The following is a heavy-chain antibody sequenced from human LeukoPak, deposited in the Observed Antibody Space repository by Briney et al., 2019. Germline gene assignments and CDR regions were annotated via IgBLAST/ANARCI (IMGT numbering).Heavy chain of an antibody. CDR2: ISTMSNYI. Sequence: SGGSLRLSCAASGFDFSTYAINWVRQAPGKGREWVSSISTMSNYIFYGDSVKGRLTISRDNAKNSVYLQMNSLRPEDTAVYYCSRDRLGGLDLWGQGTLVTVSS. CDR3: SRDRLGGLDL. D-gene: IGHD5-12*01. CDR1: GFDFSTYA. J-gene: IGHJ5*02. V-gene: IGHV3-21*01.